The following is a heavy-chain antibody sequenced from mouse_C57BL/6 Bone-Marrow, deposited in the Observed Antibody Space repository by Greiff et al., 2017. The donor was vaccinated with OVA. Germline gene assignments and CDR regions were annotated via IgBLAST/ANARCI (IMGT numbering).Heavy chain of an antibody. Sequence: QVQLQQPGAELVKPGASVKLSCKASGYTFTSYWMHWVKQRPGQGLEWIGMIHPNSGSTNYNEKFKSKATLTVDKSSSTAYMQLSSLTSEDSAVYYCARNANWYYYAMDYWGQGTSVTVSS. CDR3: ARNANWYYYAMDY. D-gene: IGHD4-1*01. V-gene: IGHV1-64*01. CDR1: GYTFTSYW. CDR2: IHPNSGST. J-gene: IGHJ4*01.